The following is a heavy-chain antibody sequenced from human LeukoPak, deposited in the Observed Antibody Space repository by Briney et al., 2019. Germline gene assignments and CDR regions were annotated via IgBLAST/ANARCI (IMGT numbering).Heavy chain of an antibody. Sequence: GGSLRLSCAASGFTFSSYAMSWVRQAPGKGLEWVSAISGSGGSTYYADSVKGRFTISRDNSKNTLYLQMNSLRAEDTAVYYCAKDLGGYYGSGSYFDYWGQGTLVTVSS. CDR2: ISGSGGST. V-gene: IGHV3-23*01. J-gene: IGHJ4*02. CDR3: AKDLGGYYGSGSYFDY. CDR1: GFTFSSYA. D-gene: IGHD3-10*01.